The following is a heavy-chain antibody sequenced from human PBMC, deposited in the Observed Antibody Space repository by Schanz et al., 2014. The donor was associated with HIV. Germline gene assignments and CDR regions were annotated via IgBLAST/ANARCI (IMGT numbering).Heavy chain of an antibody. CDR2: ITWDGGST. CDR1: GFTFDSYG. V-gene: IGHV3-NL1*01. Sequence: QVQLVESGGGVVQPRRSLRLSCAASGFTFDSYGIHWVRQAPGKGLEWVSLITWDGGSTYYADSVKGRFTMSRDNSKNTLNLRVNSLRAEDTAVYYCAKDRNYYDSKYIGKGNYYYYYGMDVWGQGTTVTVSS. D-gene: IGHD3-22*01. J-gene: IGHJ6*02. CDR3: AKDRNYYDSKYIGKGNYYYYYGMDV.